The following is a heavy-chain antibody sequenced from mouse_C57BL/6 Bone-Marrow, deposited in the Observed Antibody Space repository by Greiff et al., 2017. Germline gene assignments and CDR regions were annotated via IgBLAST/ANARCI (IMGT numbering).Heavy chain of an antibody. V-gene: IGHV3-6*01. CDR3: ARENGYYVWFAY. CDR1: GYSITSGYY. J-gene: IGHJ3*01. D-gene: IGHD2-3*01. Sequence: EVKLVESGPGLVKPSQSLSLTCSVTGYSITSGYYWNWIRQFPGNKLEWMGYISYDGSNNYNPSLKNRISITRDTSKNQFFLKLNSVTTEDTATYYCARENGYYVWFAYWGQGTLVTVSA. CDR2: ISYDGSN.